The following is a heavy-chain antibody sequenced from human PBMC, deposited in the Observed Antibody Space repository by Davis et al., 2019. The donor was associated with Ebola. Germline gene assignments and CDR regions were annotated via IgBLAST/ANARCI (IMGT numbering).Heavy chain of an antibody. CDR3: ASSSGYYSPHFDY. D-gene: IGHD3-22*01. V-gene: IGHV4-59*12. CDR1: GGSISSYY. CDR2: IYYSGST. Sequence: SETLSFTCTVSGGSISSYYWSWIRQPPGKGLEWIGYIYYSGSTNYNPSLKSRVTISVDTSKNQFSLKLSSVTAADTAVYYCASSSGYYSPHFDYWGQGTLVTVSS. J-gene: IGHJ4*02.